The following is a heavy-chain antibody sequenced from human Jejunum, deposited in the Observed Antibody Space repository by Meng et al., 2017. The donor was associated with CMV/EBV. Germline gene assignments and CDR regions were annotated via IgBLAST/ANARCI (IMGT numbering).Heavy chain of an antibody. Sequence: EDGVSSNRATWNWIRQSPSRGHEWLGRTYYKSNWSTDYAQSVKSRIAISPDTSKNQVSLRLTSLTPEDAAMYYCVRSSTTGGFDPWGQGTQVTVSS. V-gene: IGHV6-1*01. CDR1: EDGVSSNRAT. J-gene: IGHJ5*02. CDR2: TYYKSNWST. CDR3: VRSSTTGGFDP. D-gene: IGHD7-27*01.